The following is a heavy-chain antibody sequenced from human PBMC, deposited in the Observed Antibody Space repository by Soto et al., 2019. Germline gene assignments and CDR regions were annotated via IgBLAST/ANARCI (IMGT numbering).Heavy chain of an antibody. Sequence: SETLSLTCTVSGGSISSYYWSWIRQPPGKGLEWIGYIYYSGSTNYNPSLKSRITISVDTSKNQFSLKLSSVTAADTAVYYCARHFGDGSSSTVFDYWGQGTLVTVSS. J-gene: IGHJ4*02. CDR3: ARHFGDGSSSTVFDY. V-gene: IGHV4-59*08. CDR1: GGSISSYY. D-gene: IGHD6-6*01. CDR2: IYYSGST.